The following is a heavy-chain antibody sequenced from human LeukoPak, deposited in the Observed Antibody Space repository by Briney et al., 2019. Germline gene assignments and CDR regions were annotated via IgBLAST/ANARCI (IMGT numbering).Heavy chain of an antibody. J-gene: IGHJ4*02. Sequence: SETLSLTCTVSGGSISSSSYYWGWIRQPPGKGLEWIGSIYYSGSTYYNPSLKSRVTISVDTSKNQFSLKLSSVTAADTAVYYCARDPTLEGFDYWGQGTLVTVSS. V-gene: IGHV4-39*07. CDR3: ARDPTLEGFDY. CDR1: GGSISSSSYY. CDR2: IYYSGST. D-gene: IGHD1-1*01.